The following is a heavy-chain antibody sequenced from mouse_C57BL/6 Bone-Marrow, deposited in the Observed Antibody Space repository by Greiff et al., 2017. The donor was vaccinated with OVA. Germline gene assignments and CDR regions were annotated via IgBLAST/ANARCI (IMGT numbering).Heavy chain of an antibody. J-gene: IGHJ1*03. CDR3: AIRDYYGSSYWYFDV. V-gene: IGHV5-15*01. Sequence: EVKLVESGGGLVQPGGSLKLSCAASGFTFSDYGMAWVRQAPRKGPEWVAFISNLAYSIYYADTVTGRFTISRENAKNTLYLEMSSLRSEDTAMYYCAIRDYYGSSYWYFDVWGTGTTVTVSS. CDR1: GFTFSDYG. D-gene: IGHD1-1*01. CDR2: ISNLAYSI.